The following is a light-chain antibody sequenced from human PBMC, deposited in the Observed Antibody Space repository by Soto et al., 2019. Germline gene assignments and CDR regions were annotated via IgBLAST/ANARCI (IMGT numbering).Light chain of an antibody. J-gene: IGKJ1*01. V-gene: IGKV3-15*01. CDR3: QQYNNWPPWT. CDR1: QSVSTN. CDR2: GAS. Sequence: EIVMTPSPASLAVPPCERATLSFSASQSVSTNFAWYLQKPGQAPRLLIYGASTRATGIPARFSGSGSGTEFTLTISSLQSEDFAVYYCQQYNNWPPWTFGQGTKVDIK.